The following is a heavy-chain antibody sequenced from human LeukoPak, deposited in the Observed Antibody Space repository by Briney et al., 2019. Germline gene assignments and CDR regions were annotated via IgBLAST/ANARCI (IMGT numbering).Heavy chain of an antibody. D-gene: IGHD6-25*01. V-gene: IGHV3-11*04. Sequence: GGSLRLSCAASGFTFSDYYMSWIRQAPGKGLEWVSYISSSGSTIYYADSVKGRFTISRDNAKNSLYLQMNSLRAEDTAVYYCASNSRRYSSGGSFDYWGQGALVTVSS. CDR3: ASNSRRYSSGGSFDY. J-gene: IGHJ4*02. CDR1: GFTFSDYY. CDR2: ISSSGSTI.